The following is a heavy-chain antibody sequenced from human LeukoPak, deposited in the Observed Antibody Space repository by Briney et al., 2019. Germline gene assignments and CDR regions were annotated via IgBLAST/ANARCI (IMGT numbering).Heavy chain of an antibody. D-gene: IGHD3-22*01. CDR3: ARLYYYDSSNYYYTD. Sequence: GESLKISCKGSGYSFTSYWIGWVRQMPGKGLGWMGIIYPDDSDSRYSPSFEGQVTISADRSINTAYLQWSSLKASDSAMYYCARLYYYDSSNYYYTDWGQGTLVTVSS. CDR2: IYPDDSDS. CDR1: GYSFTSYW. J-gene: IGHJ4*02. V-gene: IGHV5-51*01.